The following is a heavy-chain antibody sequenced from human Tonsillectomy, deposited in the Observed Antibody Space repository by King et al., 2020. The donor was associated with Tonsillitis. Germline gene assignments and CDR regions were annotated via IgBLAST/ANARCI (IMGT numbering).Heavy chain of an antibody. V-gene: IGHV3-30*02. CDR1: GFTFSRYG. CDR2: IGYDGRYK. D-gene: IGHD3-10*01. CDR3: AREGICAFGL. Sequence: VQLVESGGGVVQPGGSLRLSCAASGFTFSRYGMHWVRQAPGKGLEWVAFIGYDGRYKYYADSVKGRFTIYRDNSKNTLYPQMNSLRAEDTDVYYCAREGICAFGLWGPGTTVNGSS. J-gene: IGHJ3*01.